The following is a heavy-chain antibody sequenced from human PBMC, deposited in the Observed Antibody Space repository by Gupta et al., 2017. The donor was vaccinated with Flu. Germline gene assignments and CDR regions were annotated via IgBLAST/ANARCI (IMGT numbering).Heavy chain of an antibody. CDR1: GYTFIRYD. CDR3: ARDFWSGVYYFGMDV. CDR2: MNANTGKT. Sequence: QVQLLQSGAEVQKPGASVKVSCKASGYTFIRYDIRWVRQAPGQGLEWMGWMNANTGKTGYAEKFQGRVTLTRNTSINTAYMELSSLTSDDTAVYYCARDFWSGVYYFGMDVWGQGTTVSVSS. V-gene: IGHV1-8*01. D-gene: IGHD3-3*01. J-gene: IGHJ6*02.